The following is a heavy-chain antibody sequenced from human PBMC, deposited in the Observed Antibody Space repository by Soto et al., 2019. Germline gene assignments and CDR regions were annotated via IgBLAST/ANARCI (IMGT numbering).Heavy chain of an antibody. CDR2: ISSSSSYI. CDR1: GFTFSSYS. D-gene: IGHD1-7*01. V-gene: IGHV3-21*01. J-gene: IGHJ5*02. CDR3: ARDLGTGTIGSPANWFDP. Sequence: GGSLRLSCAASGFTFSSYSMNWVRQAPGKGLEWVSSISSSSSYIYYADSVKGRFTISRDNAKNSLYLQMNSLRAEDTAVYYCARDLGTGTIGSPANWFDPWGQGTLVTVSS.